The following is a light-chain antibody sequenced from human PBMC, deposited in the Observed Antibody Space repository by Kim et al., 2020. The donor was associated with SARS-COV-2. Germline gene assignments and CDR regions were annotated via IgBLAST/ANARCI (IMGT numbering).Light chain of an antibody. CDR1: SSDVGGYNS. CDR3: SSYTSSTTVV. V-gene: IGLV2-14*03. J-gene: IGLJ2*01. CDR2: DVS. Sequence: QSALTQPASVSGSPGQSITISCTGTSSDVGGYNSVSWFQQHPGTAPKLMIYDVSNRPSGISNRFFGSKSGNTASLTISGLQAEDEADYYCSSYTSSTTVVFGGGTKLTVL.